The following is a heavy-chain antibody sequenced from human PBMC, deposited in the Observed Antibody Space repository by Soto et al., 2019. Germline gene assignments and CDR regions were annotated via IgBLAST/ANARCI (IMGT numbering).Heavy chain of an antibody. V-gene: IGHV1-69*13. CDR1: GGTFSSYA. CDR2: IIPIFGTA. D-gene: IGHD5-18*01. Sequence: ASVKVSCKASGGTFSSYAISWVRQAPGQGLEWMGGIIPIFGTANYAQKFQGRVTITADESTSTAYMELSSLRSEDTAVYYCARVEPVDTAMVGGAYWFDPWGQGTLVTVSS. J-gene: IGHJ5*02. CDR3: ARVEPVDTAMVGGAYWFDP.